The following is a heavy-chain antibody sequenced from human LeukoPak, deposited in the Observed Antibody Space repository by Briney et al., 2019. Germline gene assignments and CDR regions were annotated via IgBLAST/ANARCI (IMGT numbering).Heavy chain of an antibody. V-gene: IGHV3-23*01. CDR1: GCTFSSYA. Sequence: GGSLRLSCAASGCTFSSYAMSWVRQAPGKGLEWVSAISGSGGSTYYADSVKGRFTISRDNSKNTLYLQMDSLRAEDTAVYYCAKRPYSSSWYGFYGYWGQGTLVTVSS. CDR2: ISGSGGST. CDR3: AKRPYSSSWYGFYGY. D-gene: IGHD6-13*01. J-gene: IGHJ4*02.